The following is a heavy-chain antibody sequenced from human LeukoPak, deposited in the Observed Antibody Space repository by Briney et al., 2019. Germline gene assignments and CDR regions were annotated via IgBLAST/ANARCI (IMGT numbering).Heavy chain of an antibody. J-gene: IGHJ1*01. CDR2: ISSSSSTI. Sequence: GGSLRLSCAASGFTFSSYSMNWVRQAPGKGLEWVSYISSSSSTIYYADSVKGRFTISRDNAKNSLYLQMNSLRAEDTAVYYCARGPYCSGGSCYPTDEYFQHWGQGTLVTVSS. CDR3: ARGPYCSGGSCYPTDEYFQH. V-gene: IGHV3-48*01. CDR1: GFTFSSYS. D-gene: IGHD2-15*01.